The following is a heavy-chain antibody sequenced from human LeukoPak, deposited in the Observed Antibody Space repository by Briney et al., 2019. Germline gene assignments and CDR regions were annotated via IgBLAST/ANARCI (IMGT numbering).Heavy chain of an antibody. V-gene: IGHV4-31*03. CDR3: ARGPYYDILTGFYKPAGADY. Sequence: SQTLSPTCTVSGGSLSSGGYYWSWIRQHPGKGLECIWYILYSGRTYYNPSLRSRVIISGDTSKNQFSLKLSSVTAADTAVYYCARGPYYDILTGFYKPAGADYWGQGTLVTVSS. CDR1: GGSLSSGGYY. J-gene: IGHJ4*02. D-gene: IGHD3-9*01. CDR2: ILYSGRT.